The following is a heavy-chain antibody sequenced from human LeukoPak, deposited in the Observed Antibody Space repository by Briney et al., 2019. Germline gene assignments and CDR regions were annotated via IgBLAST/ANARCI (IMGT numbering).Heavy chain of an antibody. J-gene: IGHJ3*02. CDR1: GGSISSYY. CDR3: ARWQPGAFDI. V-gene: IGHV4-59*01. CDR2: IYYSGST. Sequence: SETLSLTCTVSGGSISSYYWSWIRQPPGKGLEWIGYIYYSGSTNYNPSLKSRVTISVGTSKNQFSLKLSSETAADTAVYYCARWQPGAFDIWGQGTMVTVSS. D-gene: IGHD6-13*01.